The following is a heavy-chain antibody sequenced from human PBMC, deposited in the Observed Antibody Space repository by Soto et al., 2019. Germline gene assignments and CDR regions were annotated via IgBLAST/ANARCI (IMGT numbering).Heavy chain of an antibody. Sequence: SVKVSGKPSGGTFSNYVISWVRQAPGQGVEWMGGIIPIIGAPYYAQKFQGRVTITPDKSTSAAYMELSSLRSDDTAVYYCASCSRSSCSTLDYFYYYGMDVWGQGTTVTVSS. CDR2: IIPIIGAP. D-gene: IGHD6-6*01. CDR1: GGTFSNYV. CDR3: ASCSRSSCSTLDYFYYYGMDV. V-gene: IGHV1-69*06. J-gene: IGHJ6*02.